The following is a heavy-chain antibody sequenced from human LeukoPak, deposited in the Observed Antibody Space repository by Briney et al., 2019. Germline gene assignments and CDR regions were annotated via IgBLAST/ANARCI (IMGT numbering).Heavy chain of an antibody. V-gene: IGHV4-34*01. CDR2: INHSGST. D-gene: IGHD3-10*01. CDR3: ARVGRWFGESPGAFDY. Sequence: SSETLSLTCAVYGGSFSGYYWSWIRQPPGKGLEWIGEINHSGSTNYNPSLKSRVTISVDTSKNQFSLKLSSVTAADTAVYYCARVGRWFGESPGAFDYWGQGTLVTVSS. J-gene: IGHJ4*02. CDR1: GGSFSGYY.